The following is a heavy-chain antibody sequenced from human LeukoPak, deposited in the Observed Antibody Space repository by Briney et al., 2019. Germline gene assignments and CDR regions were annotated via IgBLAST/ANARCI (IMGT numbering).Heavy chain of an antibody. Sequence: SETLSLTCTVSGISISSSNSYWGWIRQPPGKGLEWIGSIYYSGNTYYNASLKSQVSISIDTSKNQFSLKLTSVTAADTAVYYCARELGLAAAGTSFDYWGQGTLVTVSS. CDR1: GISISSSNSY. D-gene: IGHD6-13*01. J-gene: IGHJ4*02. CDR3: ARELGLAAAGTSFDY. V-gene: IGHV4-39*02. CDR2: IYYSGNT.